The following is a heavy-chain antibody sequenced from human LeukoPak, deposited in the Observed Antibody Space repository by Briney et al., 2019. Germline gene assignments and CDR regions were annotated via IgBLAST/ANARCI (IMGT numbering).Heavy chain of an antibody. V-gene: IGHV1-2*02. CDR3: ASITGYSGYDFDY. CDR1: GYTFTGYY. CDR2: INPNGGGT. J-gene: IGHJ4*02. Sequence: ASVKVSCKASGYTFTGYYMHWVRQAPGQGLEWMGWINPNGGGTNYAQKFQGRVTMTRDTSISTAYMELSRLRSDDTAVYYCASITGYSGYDFDYWGQGTLVTVSS. D-gene: IGHD5-12*01.